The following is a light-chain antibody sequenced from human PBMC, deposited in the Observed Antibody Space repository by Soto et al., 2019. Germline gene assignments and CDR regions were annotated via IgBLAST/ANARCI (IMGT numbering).Light chain of an antibody. CDR3: SSYTTTTTAV. CDR1: SSDIGGYNF. CDR2: DVI. Sequence: QSALTQPASVSGSPGQSITIACTGSSSDIGGYNFVSWYQQHPGKAPKLMIYDVIKRPSGVSSRFAGSKSGNTASLTISGLRAEDEADYYCSSYTTTTTAVFGGGTXXTXL. J-gene: IGLJ2*01. V-gene: IGLV2-14*03.